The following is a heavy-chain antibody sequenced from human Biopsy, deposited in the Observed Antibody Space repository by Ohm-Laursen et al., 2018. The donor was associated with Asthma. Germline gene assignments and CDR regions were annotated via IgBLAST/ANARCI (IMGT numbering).Heavy chain of an antibody. D-gene: IGHD1-1*01. CDR1: GFTVSRDH. Sequence: SLRLSCAASGFTVSRDHKFWVRQAPGKGLEWVSVIYSGGTSHTADSVRGRFTISRDFSKNTLHLQMHSLREEDTAVYYCVRDGTDDAFDIWGQGTVVSVSS. CDR2: IYSGGTS. CDR3: VRDGTDDAFDI. J-gene: IGHJ3*02. V-gene: IGHV3-53*01.